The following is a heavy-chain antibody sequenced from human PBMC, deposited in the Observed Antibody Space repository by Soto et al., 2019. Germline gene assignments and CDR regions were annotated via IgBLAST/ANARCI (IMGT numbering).Heavy chain of an antibody. Sequence: QLQLQESGPGLVKPSETLSLTCTVSGGSISSSSYYWGWIRQPPGKGLEWIGSIYYSGSTYYNPSLKSRVTLAVDTSKNQFSLKVSSVAAADRAVYYGASRGGVAASLWGYWGQGTLVTVSS. V-gene: IGHV4-39*01. J-gene: IGHJ4*02. CDR3: ASRGGVAASLWGY. D-gene: IGHD6-13*01. CDR1: GGSISSSSYY. CDR2: IYYSGST.